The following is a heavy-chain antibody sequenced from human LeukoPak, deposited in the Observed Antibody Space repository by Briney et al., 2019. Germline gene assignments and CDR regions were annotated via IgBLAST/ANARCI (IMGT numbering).Heavy chain of an antibody. V-gene: IGHV1-2*02. CDR1: GYTFTGYY. Sequence: ASVKVPCKASGYTFTGYYMHWVRQAPGQGLEWMGWINPNSGGTNYAQKFQGRVTMTRDTSISTAYMELSRLRSDDTAVYYCARRYDYDWGSYRYGPNDYWGQGTLVTVSS. CDR2: INPNSGGT. J-gene: IGHJ4*02. CDR3: ARRYDYDWGSYRYGPNDY. D-gene: IGHD3-16*02.